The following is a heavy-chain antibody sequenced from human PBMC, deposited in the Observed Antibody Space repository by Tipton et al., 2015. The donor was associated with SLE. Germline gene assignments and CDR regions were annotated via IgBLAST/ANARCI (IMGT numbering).Heavy chain of an antibody. CDR1: GYTFTSYV. V-gene: IGHV1-18*04. D-gene: IGHD3-10*01. Sequence: QLVQSGAEVKKPGASVKVSCKTSGYTFTSYVISWVRQAPGQGLEWMGWISAYNGNTNYAQKLQDRVTMTTDTATSTAYMELRSLRSNDTAVYYCARESNGSGLLDYYYYYMDVWGKGTTVTVSS. CDR2: ISAYNGNT. CDR3: ARESNGSGLLDYYYYYMDV. J-gene: IGHJ6*03.